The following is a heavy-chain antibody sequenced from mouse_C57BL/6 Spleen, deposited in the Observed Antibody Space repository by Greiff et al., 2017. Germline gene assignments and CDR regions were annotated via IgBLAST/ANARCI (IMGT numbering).Heavy chain of an antibody. J-gene: IGHJ1*03. CDR1: GYAFSSSW. D-gene: IGHD1-1*01. CDR2: IYPGDGDT. Sequence: VQLQESGPELVKPGASVKISCKASGYAFSSSWMNWVKQRPGKGLEWIGRIYPGDGDTNYNGKFKGKATLTADKSSSTAYMQLSSLTSEDSAVYFCARMGYYGSSPYWYFDVWGTGTTVTVSS. V-gene: IGHV1-82*01. CDR3: ARMGYYGSSPYWYFDV.